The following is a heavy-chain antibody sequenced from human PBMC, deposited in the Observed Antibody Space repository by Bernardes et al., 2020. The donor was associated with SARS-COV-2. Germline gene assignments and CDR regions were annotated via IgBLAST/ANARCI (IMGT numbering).Heavy chain of an antibody. Sequence: ASLKDSCKTSGYTFNNYGISWVRQAPGQGLEWMGWISAYNGNTEFAQTVQGRVTMTTDTSTSTAYMELRSLRSDDTAVYYCARDRRLVMEYHGTYYFDYWGQGTLVTVSS. J-gene: IGHJ4*02. V-gene: IGHV1-18*01. D-gene: IGHD2-2*01. CDR1: GYTFNNYG. CDR3: ARDRRLVMEYHGTYYFDY. CDR2: ISAYNGNT.